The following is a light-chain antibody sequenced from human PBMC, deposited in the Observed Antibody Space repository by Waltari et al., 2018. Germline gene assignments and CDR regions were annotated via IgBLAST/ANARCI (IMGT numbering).Light chain of an antibody. CDR3: SSYAGSSAPRM. Sequence: QSALIQPASVSGSPGQSITMSCTETNSDVGSYNLVSWYQQYPGKAPKLLSYEGTKRPSGLAYRFSASKSGNTASLTISGLQAEDEADYYCSSYAGSSAPRMFGGGTKLTVL. CDR2: EGT. V-gene: IGLV2-23*01. J-gene: IGLJ3*02. CDR1: NSDVGSYNL.